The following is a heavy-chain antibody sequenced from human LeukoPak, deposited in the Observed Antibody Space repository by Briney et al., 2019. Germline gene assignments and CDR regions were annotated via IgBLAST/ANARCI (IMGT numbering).Heavy chain of an antibody. Sequence: SETLSLTCTVSGGSIRSYYWSWIRQPAGKGLEWIGRIYTSGSTNYNPSLKSRVTISIDTSKNQFSLKLNSVTAADTAVYYCARDRGYSYAFDYWGHGTLVTVSS. D-gene: IGHD5-18*01. CDR1: GGSIRSYY. V-gene: IGHV4-4*07. J-gene: IGHJ4*01. CDR2: IYTSGST. CDR3: ARDRGYSYAFDY.